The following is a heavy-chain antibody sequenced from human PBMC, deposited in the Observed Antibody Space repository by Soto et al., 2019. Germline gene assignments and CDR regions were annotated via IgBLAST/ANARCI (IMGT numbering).Heavy chain of an antibody. V-gene: IGHV1-69*02. Sequence: ASVKVSCKASGGTFSSYTISWVRQAPGQGLEWMGRIIPILGIANYAQKFQGRVTITADKSTSTAYMELSSLRSEDTAVYYCARGTVTTWSVDYYYMDVWGKGTTVTVSS. J-gene: IGHJ6*03. CDR1: GGTFSSYT. D-gene: IGHD4-17*01. CDR3: ARGTVTTWSVDYYYMDV. CDR2: IIPILGIA.